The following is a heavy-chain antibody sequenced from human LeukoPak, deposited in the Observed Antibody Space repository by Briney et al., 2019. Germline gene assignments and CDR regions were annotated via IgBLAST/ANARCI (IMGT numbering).Heavy chain of an antibody. J-gene: IGHJ3*02. CDR1: GGSINSSSYY. CDR3: ATSIAAAGDDAFDI. V-gene: IGHV4-39*07. Sequence: SETLSLTCIVSGGSINSSSYYWGWIRQPPGKGLEWIGSIYYSGSTNYNPSLKSRVTISVDTSKNQFSLKLSSVTAADTAVYYCATSIAAAGDDAFDIWGQGTMVTVSS. CDR2: IYYSGST. D-gene: IGHD6-13*01.